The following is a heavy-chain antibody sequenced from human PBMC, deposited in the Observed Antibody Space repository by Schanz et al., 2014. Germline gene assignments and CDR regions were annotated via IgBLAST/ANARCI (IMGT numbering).Heavy chain of an antibody. CDR2: IYIGGNT. Sequence: EVQLLESGGGLEQPGGSLRLSCAASGFTVGNKYMNWVRQAPGKGLEWVSFIYIGGNTYYADSVKGRFTISRDNSKNTVYIQMNSLRAEDTAVYYCARGGPAYYFDDWGQGTLVTVSS. V-gene: IGHV3-66*01. CDR3: ARGGPAYYFDD. J-gene: IGHJ4*02. CDR1: GFTVGNKY.